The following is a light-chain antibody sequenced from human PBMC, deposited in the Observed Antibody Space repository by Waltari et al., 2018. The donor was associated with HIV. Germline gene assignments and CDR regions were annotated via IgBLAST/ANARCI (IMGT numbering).Light chain of an antibody. J-gene: IGKJ2*02. CDR2: SAS. V-gene: IGKV1-9*01. CDR1: PDISTN. Sequence: DILLTQSPSLLSASLVDRVSFTCRASPDISTNLAWFQQKPGKVPNLLIYSASTLHVGVPSRVSGSGAGKEFTLTSDVLQPENCAAYYCLQRSNFPCTFGPGNKLASK. CDR3: LQRSNFPCT.